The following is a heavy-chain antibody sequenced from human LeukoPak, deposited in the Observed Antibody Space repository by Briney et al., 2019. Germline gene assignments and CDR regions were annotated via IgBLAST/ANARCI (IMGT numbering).Heavy chain of an antibody. D-gene: IGHD5-18*01. Sequence: GGSLRLSCAASGFTFSSYDMSWVRQAPGEGLEWVSAISCSGGSTYYADSVKGRFTISRDNSKNTLYLQMNSLRAEDTAVYYCAKGGTAMARNYFDYWGQGTLVTVSS. CDR3: AKGGTAMARNYFDY. V-gene: IGHV3-23*01. CDR2: ISCSGGST. J-gene: IGHJ4*02. CDR1: GFTFSSYD.